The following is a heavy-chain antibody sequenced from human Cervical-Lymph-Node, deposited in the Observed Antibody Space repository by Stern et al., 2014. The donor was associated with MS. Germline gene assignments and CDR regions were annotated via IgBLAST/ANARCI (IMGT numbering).Heavy chain of an antibody. D-gene: IGHD6-19*01. CDR2: ISGGSANI. Sequence: PLVESGGGLVKPGGSLRLSCEASGFIFRDYHMSWIRQAPGKGLEWVSYISGGSANIYYADSVKGRFTISRDNARNSVFLQMNSLRAEDTAVYYCAKDAVAHDLWGQGTLVAVSS. V-gene: IGHV3-11*01. CDR1: GFIFRDYH. J-gene: IGHJ5*02. CDR3: AKDAVAHDL.